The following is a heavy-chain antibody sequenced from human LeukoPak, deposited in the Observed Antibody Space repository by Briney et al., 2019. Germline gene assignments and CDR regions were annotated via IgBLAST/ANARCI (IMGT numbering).Heavy chain of an antibody. CDR1: GGSFSGYY. V-gene: IGHV4-34*01. CDR2: ITESGNT. Sequence: SETLSLTCAVFGGSFSGYYWSWIRQPPGKGLEWIGEITESGNTNYNPSLKSRVTISVDTSKNQFSLKLSSVTAADTAVYYCANYYDSSGYDYWGQGTLVTVSS. D-gene: IGHD3-22*01. J-gene: IGHJ4*02. CDR3: ANYYDSSGYDY.